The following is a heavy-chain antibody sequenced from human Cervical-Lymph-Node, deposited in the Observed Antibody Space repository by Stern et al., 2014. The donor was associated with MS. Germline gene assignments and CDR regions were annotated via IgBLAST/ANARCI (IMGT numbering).Heavy chain of an antibody. CDR3: AAYYVWGSYRTEY. Sequence: VQLVESGAEVKKPGSSVKVSCKASGGTFSSYAISWVRQAPGQGLAWMGRIIPILGIANYAQKFQGRVTITADKSTSTAYMELSSLRSEDTAVYYCAAYYVWGSYRTEYWGQGTLVTVSS. D-gene: IGHD3-16*02. CDR1: GGTFSSYA. V-gene: IGHV1-69*09. J-gene: IGHJ4*02. CDR2: IIPILGIA.